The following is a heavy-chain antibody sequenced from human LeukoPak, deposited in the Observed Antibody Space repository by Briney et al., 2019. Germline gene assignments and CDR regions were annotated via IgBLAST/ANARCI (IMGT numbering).Heavy chain of an antibody. CDR3: AREEDCSSTSCSLYYFDY. CDR1: GYSISSVNY. J-gene: IGHJ4*02. CDR2: INHSGST. V-gene: IGHV4-38-2*02. Sequence: SETLSLTCGVSGYSISSVNYWAWIRQPPGKGLEWIGEINHSGSTNYSPSLKSRVTISVDTSKNQFSLKLSSVTAADTAVYYCAREEDCSSTSCSLYYFDYWGQGTLVTVSS. D-gene: IGHD2-2*01.